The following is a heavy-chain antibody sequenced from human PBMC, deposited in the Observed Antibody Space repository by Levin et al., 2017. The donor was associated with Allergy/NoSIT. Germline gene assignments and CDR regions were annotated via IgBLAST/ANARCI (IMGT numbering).Heavy chain of an antibody. J-gene: IGHJ4*02. V-gene: IGHV3-21*01. CDR1: GFTFSSFA. CDR2: ISSSSGYI. D-gene: IGHD6-13*01. CDR3: ARGGLVLAAGRRYFDY. Sequence: GESLKISCAASGFTFSSFAMNWVRQAPGKGLEWVSSISSSSGYIYYADSVKGRFTISRDNAKNSLYLQMNSLRAEDTAVYYCARGGLVLAAGRRYFDYWGQGTLVTVSS.